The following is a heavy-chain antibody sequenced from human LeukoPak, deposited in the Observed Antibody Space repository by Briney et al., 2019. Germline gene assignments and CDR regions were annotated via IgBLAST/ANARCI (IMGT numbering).Heavy chain of an antibody. CDR3: ANPRRITMVRGGLLDY. Sequence: GGSLRLSCAASGFTVSSNYMSWVRQAPGKGLEWVSVIYSGGSTYYADSVKGRFTISRDNSKNTLYLQMNSLRAEDTAVYYCANPRRITMVRGGLLDYWGQGTLVTVSS. J-gene: IGHJ4*02. D-gene: IGHD3-10*01. V-gene: IGHV3-53*01. CDR2: IYSGGST. CDR1: GFTVSSNY.